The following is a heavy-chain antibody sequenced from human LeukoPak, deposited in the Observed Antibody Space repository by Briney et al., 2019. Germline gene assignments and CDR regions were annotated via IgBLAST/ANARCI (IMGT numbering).Heavy chain of an antibody. Sequence: QPGGSLRLSCAASGFTFSSYAMSWVRQAPGKGLEWVSAISGSGGSTYYADSVKGRFTISRDNSKNTLYLQMNSLRAEDTAVYYCANWGYCNGGSCHILPDYWGQGTLVTVSS. J-gene: IGHJ4*02. CDR3: ANWGYCNGGSCHILPDY. D-gene: IGHD2-15*01. V-gene: IGHV3-23*01. CDR2: ISGSGGST. CDR1: GFTFSSYA.